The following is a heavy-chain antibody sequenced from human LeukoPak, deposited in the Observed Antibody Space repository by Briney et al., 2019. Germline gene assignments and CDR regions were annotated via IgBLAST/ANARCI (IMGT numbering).Heavy chain of an antibody. CDR1: GYSFTSNY. V-gene: IGHV1-46*01. Sequence: ASVKVSCKASGYSFTSNYIHWVRRAPGQGLEWMGMIYPRDGSTSYAQKFQGRVTVTRDTSTSTVHMELSGLRSEDTAVYYCARDQEAFDYWGQGTLVTVSS. CDR3: ARDQEAFDY. J-gene: IGHJ4*02. CDR2: IYPRDGST.